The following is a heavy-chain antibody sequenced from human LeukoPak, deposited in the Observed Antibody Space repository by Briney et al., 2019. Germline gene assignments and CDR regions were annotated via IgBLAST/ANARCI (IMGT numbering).Heavy chain of an antibody. CDR1: GYTFTSYG. Sequence: ASVKVSCKASGYTFTSYGISWVRQAPGQGLEWMGWISAYNGNTNYAQKLQGRVTMNTDTSTSTAYMELRSLRSDDTAVYYCARDSVALRGYSYGLRENWFDPWGQGTLVTVSS. V-gene: IGHV1-18*01. CDR2: ISAYNGNT. CDR3: ARDSVALRGYSYGLRENWFDP. D-gene: IGHD5-18*01. J-gene: IGHJ5*02.